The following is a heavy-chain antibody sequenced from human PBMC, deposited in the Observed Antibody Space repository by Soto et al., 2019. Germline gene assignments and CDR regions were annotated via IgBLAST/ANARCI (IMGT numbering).Heavy chain of an antibody. CDR2: IYPGDSNI. Sequence: GESLKISCKGSGYTFTNSWIGWVRQMPGKGLEWMGIIYPGDSNIRYSPSFQGQVTISADMSTSTAYLQWSSLKASDTAMYYCARHAYCASNTCYYYYVLDVWAQRTTVTVSS. V-gene: IGHV5-51*01. D-gene: IGHD2-2*01. CDR3: ARHAYCASNTCYYYYVLDV. CDR1: GYTFTNSW. J-gene: IGHJ6*02.